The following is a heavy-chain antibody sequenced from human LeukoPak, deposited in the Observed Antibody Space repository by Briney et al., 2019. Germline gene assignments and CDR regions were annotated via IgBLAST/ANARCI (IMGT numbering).Heavy chain of an antibody. CDR1: GFTFDGYA. D-gene: IGHD3-3*01. V-gene: IGHV3-9*01. Sequence: GGSLRLSCAASGFTFDGYAMHWVRQAPGKGLEWVSGISWNSGSIGYADSVKGRFTISRDNAKNSLYLQMNSLRAEDTALYYCAKGARGGLRFLEWLGPNWFDPWGQGTLVTVSS. CDR2: ISWNSGSI. J-gene: IGHJ5*02. CDR3: AKGARGGLRFLEWLGPNWFDP.